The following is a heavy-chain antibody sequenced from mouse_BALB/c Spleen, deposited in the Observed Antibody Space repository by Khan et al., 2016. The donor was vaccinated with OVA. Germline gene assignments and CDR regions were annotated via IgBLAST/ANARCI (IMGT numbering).Heavy chain of an antibody. CDR3: ARGNGYYGWYFDV. D-gene: IGHD2-3*01. J-gene: IGHJ1*01. V-gene: IGHV2-2*02. CDR2: IWSGGST. CDR1: GFSLTNYA. Sequence: QVQLKQSGPGLVQPSQSLSITCTVSGFSLTNYAVHWVRQSPGKGLEWLGVIWSGGSTDCNAAFISRLSINKDNSKSQVFFKMNSLQANDTARYYCARGNGYYGWYFDVWGAGTTVTVSS.